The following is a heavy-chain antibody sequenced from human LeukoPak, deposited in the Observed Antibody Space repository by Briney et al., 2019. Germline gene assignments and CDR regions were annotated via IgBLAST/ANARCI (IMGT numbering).Heavy chain of an antibody. CDR2: IYYSGST. CDR1: GGSISSYY. V-gene: IGHV4-59*12. Sequence: PSETLSLTCTVSGGSISSYYWSWIRQPPGKGLEWIGYIYYSGSTNYNPSLKSRVTISVDTSKNQFSLKLSSVTAADTAVYYCARDRSRIQLWLGWFDPWGQEPWSPSPQ. CDR3: ARDRSRIQLWLGWFDP. D-gene: IGHD5-18*01. J-gene: IGHJ5*02.